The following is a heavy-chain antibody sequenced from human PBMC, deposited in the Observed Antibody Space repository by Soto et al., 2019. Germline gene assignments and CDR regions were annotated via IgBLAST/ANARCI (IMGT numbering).Heavy chain of an antibody. CDR3: AIVDSGGYAYFDY. CDR2: IYYSGST. V-gene: IGHV4-31*03. Sequence: QVQLQESGPRLVKPSQTLSLTCTVSGGSITRGGYYWTWIRQHPGKGLEWIGYIYYSGSTYYNPSLKSRLTMSVDTSKNQFSLKLSSVTAADTAVYYCAIVDSGGYAYFDYWGQGTLVTVSS. D-gene: IGHD5-12*01. J-gene: IGHJ4*02. CDR1: GGSITRGGYY.